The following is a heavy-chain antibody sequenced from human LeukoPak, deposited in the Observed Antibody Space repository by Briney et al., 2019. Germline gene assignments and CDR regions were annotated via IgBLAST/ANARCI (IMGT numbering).Heavy chain of an antibody. CDR1: GFTFSSYA. V-gene: IGHV3-23*01. J-gene: IGHJ6*02. D-gene: IGHD5-18*01. CDR2: ISGSGGST. Sequence: PGGSLRLSCAASGFTFSSYAMSWVRQAPGKGLEWVSAISGSGGSTYYADPVKGGFTISRDNSKNTLYLQMNSLRAEDTAVYYCAKDPRYSYGSKGAVAGMDVWGQGTTVTVSS. CDR3: AKDPRYSYGSKGAVAGMDV.